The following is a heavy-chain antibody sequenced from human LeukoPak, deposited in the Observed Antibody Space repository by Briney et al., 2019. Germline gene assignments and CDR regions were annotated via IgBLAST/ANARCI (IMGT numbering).Heavy chain of an antibody. V-gene: IGHV3-15*01. Sequence: GSLRLSCAASGFTFSNAWMSWVRQAPGKGLEWVGRIKSKTDGGTTDYAAPVKGRFTISRDDSKNTLYLQMNSLKTEDTAVYYCTTLQGTMVRGVIITHFDYWGQGTLVTVSS. D-gene: IGHD3-10*01. CDR3: TTLQGTMVRGVIITHFDY. CDR1: GFTFSNAW. CDR2: IKSKTDGGTT. J-gene: IGHJ4*02.